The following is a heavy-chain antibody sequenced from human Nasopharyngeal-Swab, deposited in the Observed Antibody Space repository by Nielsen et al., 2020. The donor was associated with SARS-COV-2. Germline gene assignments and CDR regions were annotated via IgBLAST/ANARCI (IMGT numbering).Heavy chain of an antibody. D-gene: IGHD3-22*01. V-gene: IGHV4-34*01. CDR2: INHRGTT. J-gene: IGHJ5*01. CDR1: GGSFSDYY. Sequence: SETLSLTCAVYGGSFSDYYWTWIRQTPGKGLEWIGEINHRGTTTYNPSLKSRVSISADTSKNQFSLNLSSVTAADTAVYYCARGLVGVNMMLVVIGFSYWLDSWGQGTLVTVSS. CDR3: ARGLVGVNMMLVVIGFSYWLDS.